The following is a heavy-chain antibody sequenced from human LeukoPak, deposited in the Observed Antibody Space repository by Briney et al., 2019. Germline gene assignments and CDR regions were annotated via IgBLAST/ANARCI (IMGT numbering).Heavy chain of an antibody. CDR3: ARENGFDI. Sequence: GGSLRLSCAASGFTVSSNYMSWVRQAPGKGLEWASVIYSGGTTYYADSVKGRFTISRDNFKNTLYLQMNSLRAEDTAVYYCARENGFDIWGQGTMVTVSS. V-gene: IGHV3-66*01. CDR1: GFTVSSNY. CDR2: IYSGGTT. J-gene: IGHJ3*02.